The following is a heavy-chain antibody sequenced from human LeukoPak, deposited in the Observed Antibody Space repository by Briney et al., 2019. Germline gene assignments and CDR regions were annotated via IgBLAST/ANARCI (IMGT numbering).Heavy chain of an antibody. J-gene: IGHJ5*02. Sequence: SETLSLTCTVSGGSISDYFWSWIRQPPGKGLEWVGYVFYNGSTNYNPSLKSRVTISVDTSENQFSLKLSSVTAADTAVYYCARRRGALPGRGIRQEQLVLVAHWFDPWGQGTLVTVSS. CDR2: VFYNGST. D-gene: IGHD6-13*01. CDR3: ARRRGALPGRGIRQEQLVLVAHWFDP. V-gene: IGHV4-59*12. CDR1: GGSISDYF.